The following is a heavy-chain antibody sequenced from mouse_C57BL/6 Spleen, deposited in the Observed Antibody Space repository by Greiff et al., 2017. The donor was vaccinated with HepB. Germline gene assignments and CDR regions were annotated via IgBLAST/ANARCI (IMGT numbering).Heavy chain of an antibody. D-gene: IGHD2-3*01. CDR1: GYTFTSYW. J-gene: IGHJ3*01. CDR3: ATPDGYYLWKVFAY. Sequence: QVQLQQPGAELVKPGASVKLSCKASGYTFTSYWMHWVKQRPGQGLEWIGMIHPNSGSTNYNEKFKSKATLTVDKSSSTAYMQLSSLTSEDSAVYYCATPDGYYLWKVFAYWGQGTLVTVSA. V-gene: IGHV1-64*01. CDR2: IHPNSGST.